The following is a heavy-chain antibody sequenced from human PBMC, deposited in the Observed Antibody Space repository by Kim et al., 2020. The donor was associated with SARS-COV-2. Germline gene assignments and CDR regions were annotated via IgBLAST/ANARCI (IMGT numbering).Heavy chain of an antibody. CDR1: GGSISSYY. D-gene: IGHD6-19*01. CDR3: AREVGAVAGRGFDY. Sequence: SETLSLTCTVSGGSISSYYWSWIRQPPGKGLEWIGYIYYSGSTNYNPSLKSRVTISVDTSKNQFSLKLSSVTAADTAVYYCAREVGAVAGRGFDYWGQGTLVTVSS. CDR2: IYYSGST. J-gene: IGHJ4*02. V-gene: IGHV4-59*13.